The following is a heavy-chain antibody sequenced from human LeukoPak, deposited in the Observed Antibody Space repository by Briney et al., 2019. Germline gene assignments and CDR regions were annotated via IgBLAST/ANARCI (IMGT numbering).Heavy chain of an antibody. D-gene: IGHD6-13*01. CDR3: HLSRSSSSWWRDYYYYGMDV. CDR2: ISYDGSNK. Sequence: GRSLRLSCAASEFTFSSYGMHWVRQAPGKGLEWVAVISYDGSNKYYADSVKGRFTISRDNSKNTLYLQMNSLRAEDTAVYYCHLSRSSSSWWRDYYYYGMDVWGKGTTVTVSS. CDR1: EFTFSSYG. V-gene: IGHV3-30*03. J-gene: IGHJ6*04.